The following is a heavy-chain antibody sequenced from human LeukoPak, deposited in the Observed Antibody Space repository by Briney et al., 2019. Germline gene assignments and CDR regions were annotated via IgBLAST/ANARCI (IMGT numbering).Heavy chain of an antibody. CDR2: IYYSGST. CDR1: GGSIRSYY. CDR3: ARHDSVVYYGMGV. D-gene: IGHD2-21*02. V-gene: IGHV4-59*08. Sequence: PSETLSLTCTVSGGSIRSYYWSWIRQPPGKGLEWIGYIYYSGSTKYNPSLKSRVTISVDTSKNQFSLNVSSVTAADTAVYYCARHDSVVYYGMGVWGQGTTVTVSS. J-gene: IGHJ6*02.